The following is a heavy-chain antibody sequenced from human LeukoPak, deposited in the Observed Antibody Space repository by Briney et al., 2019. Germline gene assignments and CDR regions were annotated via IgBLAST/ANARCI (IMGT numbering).Heavy chain of an antibody. CDR2: IYHSGST. CDR3: ARESAGHYYGSGSYLNDCFDY. Sequence: SQTLSLTCAVSGGSISSGGYSWSWIRQPPGKGLEWIGYIYHSGSTYYNPSLKSRVTISVDRSKNQFSLKLSSVTAADTAVYYCARESAGHYYGSGSYLNDCFDYWGQGTLVTVSS. D-gene: IGHD3-10*01. CDR1: GGSISSGGYS. V-gene: IGHV4-30-2*01. J-gene: IGHJ4*02.